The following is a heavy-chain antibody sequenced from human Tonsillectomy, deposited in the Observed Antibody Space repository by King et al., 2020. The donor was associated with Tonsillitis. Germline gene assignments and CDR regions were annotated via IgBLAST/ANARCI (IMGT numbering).Heavy chain of an antibody. J-gene: IGHJ4*02. V-gene: IGHV3-23*04. CDR1: GFTLSTYS. CDR3: AKGKTDVLWGYLDY. CDR2: TSGSGGST. Sequence: VQLVESGGGLVQPGGSLILSCTASGFTLSTYSMNWVRQAPGKGLERVSATSGSGGSTFYADSVKGRFAISRDVSKNTLYLQMNSLRGDDTAVYYCAKGKTDVLWGYLDYWDQGTLVTVSS. D-gene: IGHD3-16*01.